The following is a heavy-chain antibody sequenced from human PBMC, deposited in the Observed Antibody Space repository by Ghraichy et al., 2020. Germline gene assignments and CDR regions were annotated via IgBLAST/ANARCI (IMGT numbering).Heavy chain of an antibody. D-gene: IGHD3-22*01. Sequence: GGSRRLSCAASGFTFSSYLMNWVRQAPGKGLEWVSAISGSGGSTYYADSVKGRFTISRDNSKNTLYLQMNSLGAEDTAVYYCAKDHDSSGYPVFDYWGQGTLVTVSS. J-gene: IGHJ4*02. CDR1: GFTFSSYL. V-gene: IGHV3-23*01. CDR2: ISGSGGST. CDR3: AKDHDSSGYPVFDY.